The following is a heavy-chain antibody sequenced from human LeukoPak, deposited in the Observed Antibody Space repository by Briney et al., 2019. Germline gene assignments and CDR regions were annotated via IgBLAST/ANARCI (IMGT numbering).Heavy chain of an antibody. CDR3: ARWVSSNRNWFDP. D-gene: IGHD6-13*01. CDR1: GYSISHGYY. V-gene: IGHV4-38-2*01. CDR2: VYHTGNA. Sequence: SETLSLTCAVSGYSISHGYYWGWVRQPPGKGLEWIGVVYHTGNAYCNPSLKSRVTTSVDTSNNQFSLRVTSVTAADTAVYYCARWVSSNRNWFDPWGQGTLVIVSS. J-gene: IGHJ5*02.